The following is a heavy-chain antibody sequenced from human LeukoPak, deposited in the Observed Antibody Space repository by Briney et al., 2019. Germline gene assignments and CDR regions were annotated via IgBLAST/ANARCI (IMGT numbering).Heavy chain of an antibody. V-gene: IGHV3-15*01. J-gene: IGHJ4*02. Sequence: GGPLRLSCAASGFTFSSAWMSWVRQAPGKGLEWVGRIKSKTDGATTDYAAPVDGRFSISRDDSRNTLYLQMDSLKTEDTAVYYCAKGNQYYDLRMYYFDYWGQGTLVTVSS. D-gene: IGHD3-3*01. CDR3: AKGNQYYDLRMYYFDY. CDR2: IKSKTDGATT. CDR1: GFTFSSAW.